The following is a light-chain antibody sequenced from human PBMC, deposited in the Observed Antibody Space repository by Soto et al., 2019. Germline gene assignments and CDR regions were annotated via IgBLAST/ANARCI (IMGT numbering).Light chain of an antibody. J-gene: IGKJ5*01. CDR3: QQYNNWPFS. CDR1: QGVTTN. Sequence: EIVMTQSPGTLSVSPGERATLSCRAGQGVTTNFAWYQQKSGQSPRLLIYDVSIRATGVPARFSGTGSETDFTLTISDLQSEDSAVYFCQQYNNWPFSFGQGTRLEI. CDR2: DVS. V-gene: IGKV3-15*01.